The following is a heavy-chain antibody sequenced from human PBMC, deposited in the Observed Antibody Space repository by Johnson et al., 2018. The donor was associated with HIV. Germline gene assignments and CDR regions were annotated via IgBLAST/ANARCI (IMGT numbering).Heavy chain of an antibody. CDR2: IYSGVST. D-gene: IGHD3-10*01. V-gene: IGHV3-66*01. CDR3: ARGLLWFGELLEAFDI. J-gene: IGHJ3*02. Sequence: RLSCAASGFTFSRNYMSWVRQAPGKGLEWVSVIYSGVSTFYADSVKGRFTISRDNSKNTLYLQMNSLRTEDTAVYYCARGLLWFGELLEAFDIWGQGTVVTVSS. CDR1: GFTFSRNY.